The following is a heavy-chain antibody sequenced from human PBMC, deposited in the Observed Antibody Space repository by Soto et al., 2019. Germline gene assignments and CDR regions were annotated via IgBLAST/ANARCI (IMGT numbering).Heavy chain of an antibody. D-gene: IGHD2-21*02. V-gene: IGHV5-51*01. CDR2: VYPGDSDS. Sequence: GESLKISCQGSGYTFTTYWIVWVRQMPGKGLEYLGTVYPGDSDSRVSPSFQGQVTFSADKSTNSAYLQWRSLKSSDNAMYYCARRGDGPSSDYFDYWGQGTLVTVSS. CDR3: ARRGDGPSSDYFDY. J-gene: IGHJ4*02. CDR1: GYTFTTYW.